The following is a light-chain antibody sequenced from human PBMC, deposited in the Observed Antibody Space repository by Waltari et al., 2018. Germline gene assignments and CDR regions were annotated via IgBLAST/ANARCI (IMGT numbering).Light chain of an antibody. J-gene: IGLJ2*01. CDR3: ASYTSGSTHVA. CDR1: SSDIGAYHY. Sequence: QSALTQPASVSGSPGQSITISCTGTSSDIGAYHYVSWYQQFPGKAPKLIIYDVSKRPTGVSNRVSGSKSGDSASLTISGLQVDDEAHYHCASYTSGSTHVACGGGTQVTVL. V-gene: IGLV2-14*01. CDR2: DVS.